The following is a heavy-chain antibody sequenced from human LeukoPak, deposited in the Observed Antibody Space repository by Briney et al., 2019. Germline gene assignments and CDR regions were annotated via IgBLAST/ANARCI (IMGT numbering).Heavy chain of an antibody. D-gene: IGHD6-19*01. CDR2: ISSSGSTI. V-gene: IGHV3-11*01. J-gene: IGHJ5*02. CDR3: ARDGAAVAYNWFNP. CDR1: GFTFSDYY. Sequence: GGSLRLSCAASGFTFSDYYMSWIRQAPGKGLEWVSYISSSGSTIYYADSVKGRFTISRDNAKNSLYLQMNSLRAEDTAVYYCARDGAAVAYNWFNPWGQGTLVTVSS.